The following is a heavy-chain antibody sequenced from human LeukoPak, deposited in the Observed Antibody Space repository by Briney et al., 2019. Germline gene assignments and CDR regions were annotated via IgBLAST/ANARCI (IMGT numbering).Heavy chain of an antibody. V-gene: IGHV3-30*04. CDR1: GFTFSSYA. CDR3: AKVRSRSRDGDKRDPVGEYYFDY. D-gene: IGHD1-26*01. Sequence: GGSLRLSCAASGFTFSSYAMHWVRQAPGKGLEWVAVISYDGSNKYYADSVKGRFTISRDNSKNTLYLQMNSLRAEDTAVYYCAKVRSRSRDGDKRDPVGEYYFDYWGQGTLVTVSS. J-gene: IGHJ4*02. CDR2: ISYDGSNK.